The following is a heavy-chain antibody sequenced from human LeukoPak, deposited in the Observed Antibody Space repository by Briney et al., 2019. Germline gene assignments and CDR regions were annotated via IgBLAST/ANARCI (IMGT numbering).Heavy chain of an antibody. J-gene: IGHJ4*02. CDR3: ARALPYYYDSSGSFDY. D-gene: IGHD3-22*01. V-gene: IGHV3-21*01. Sequence: GGSLRLSCAASGVTFSSYSMNWVRQAPGEGLEWVSSISSSSSYIYYADSVKGRFTISRDNAKNSLYLQMNSLRAEDTAVYYCARALPYYYDSSGSFDYWGQGTLVTVSS. CDR1: GVTFSSYS. CDR2: ISSSSSYI.